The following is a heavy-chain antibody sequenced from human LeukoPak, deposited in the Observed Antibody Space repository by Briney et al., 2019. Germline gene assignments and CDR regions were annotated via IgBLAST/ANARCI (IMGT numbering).Heavy chain of an antibody. D-gene: IGHD6-19*01. CDR1: GFTFSSYA. CDR3: VKNGALAVDYFQH. V-gene: IGHV3-23*01. Sequence: GGSLRLSCAASGFTFSSYAMSWVRQAPGKGLEWVSGITTGGRPYYADSAKGRFTISRDNSKNTVYLQMNGLRAEDTAVYYCVKNGALAVDYFQHWGQGTLVTVSS. J-gene: IGHJ1*01. CDR2: ITTGGRP.